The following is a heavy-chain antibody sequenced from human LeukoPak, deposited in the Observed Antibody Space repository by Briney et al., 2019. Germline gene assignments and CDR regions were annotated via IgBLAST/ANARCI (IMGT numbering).Heavy chain of an antibody. Sequence: GASVKVSCKASGYTFTSCGISWVRQAPGQGLECMGWISAYNGNTNSAQKLQSRVTMTTDTSTSTAYMELRSLRSDDTAVYYCAREGVPAVLGFNWFDAWGQGTLVTVSS. CDR1: GYTFTSCG. J-gene: IGHJ5*02. D-gene: IGHD2-2*01. V-gene: IGHV1-18*01. CDR3: AREGVPAVLGFNWFDA. CDR2: ISAYNGNT.